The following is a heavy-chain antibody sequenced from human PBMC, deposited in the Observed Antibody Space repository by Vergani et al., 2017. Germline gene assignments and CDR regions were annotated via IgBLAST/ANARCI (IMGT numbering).Heavy chain of an antibody. V-gene: IGHV3-9*01. D-gene: IGHD4-11*01. CDR1: GFTFNEFA. J-gene: IGHJ4*02. Sequence: EVQLVESGGGLLQPGRSLRLSCAASGFTFNEFAMHWVRQAPGKGLEWVAGISWNGGIILYADSVKGRFNVSRDNGKKSLDLLMNDLRLEDTAFYYCAKAGFDSPYSMSPFFEYWGQGLLVTVSS. CDR2: ISWNGGII. CDR3: AKAGFDSPYSMSPFFEY.